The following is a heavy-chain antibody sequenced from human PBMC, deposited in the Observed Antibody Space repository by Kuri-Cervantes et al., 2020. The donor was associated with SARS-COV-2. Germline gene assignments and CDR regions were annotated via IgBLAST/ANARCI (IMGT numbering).Heavy chain of an antibody. D-gene: IGHD3-3*01. Sequence: SVKVSCKASGGTCSSYAIGWVRQAPGQGLEWMGRIIPIFGTANYAQKFQGRVTITADDSTSTAYMKLSSLRSEDTAVYYCARAYDFWSGPSGSAFDIWGRGTMVTVSS. CDR3: ARAYDFWSGPSGSAFDI. V-gene: IGHV1-69*13. CDR1: GGTCSSYA. J-gene: IGHJ3*02. CDR2: IIPIFGTA.